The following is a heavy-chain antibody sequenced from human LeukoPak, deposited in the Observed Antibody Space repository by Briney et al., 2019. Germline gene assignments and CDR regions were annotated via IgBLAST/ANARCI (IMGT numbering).Heavy chain of an antibody. D-gene: IGHD3-3*01. J-gene: IGHJ3*02. CDR3: TRETYYELVDAFDI. V-gene: IGHV4-59*01. CDR1: GGSISSYY. CDR2: IYYSGST. Sequence: SETLSLTCTVSGGSISSYYWSWIRQPPGKGLEWIGYIYYSGSTNYNPSLESRVTISVDTSKNQFSLKLSSVTAADTAVFYCTRETYYELVDAFDIWGQGTMVTVSS.